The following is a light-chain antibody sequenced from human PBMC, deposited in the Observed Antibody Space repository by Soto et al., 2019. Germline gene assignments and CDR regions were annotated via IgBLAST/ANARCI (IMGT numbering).Light chain of an antibody. CDR3: QSYDTSLSGSSV. CDR2: GNT. Sequence: QSVLTQPPSVSGAPGQRVTISCTGSSSNIGAGYDVHWYRQVPGTAPKLLIYGNTNRPSGVPDRFSGSKSGTSASLAITGLQAEDEADYYCQSYDTSLSGSSVFGTGTKVTVL. V-gene: IGLV1-40*01. CDR1: SSNIGAGYD. J-gene: IGLJ1*01.